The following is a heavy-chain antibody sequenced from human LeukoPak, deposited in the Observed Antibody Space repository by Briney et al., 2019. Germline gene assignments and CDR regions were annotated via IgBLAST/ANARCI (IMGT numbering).Heavy chain of an antibody. CDR1: GFTFSSYW. CDR2: INSDRSST. J-gene: IGHJ4*02. D-gene: IGHD4-17*01. CDR3: ARDRVIYADYLYYFDY. V-gene: IGHV3-74*01. Sequence: GGSLRLSCAASGFTFSSYWINWVRQAPGKGLVWVSRINSDRSSTSYADSVKGRFTISRDNAKNTLYLQMSSLRAEDTAVYYCARDRVIYADYLYYFDYWGQGTLVTVSS.